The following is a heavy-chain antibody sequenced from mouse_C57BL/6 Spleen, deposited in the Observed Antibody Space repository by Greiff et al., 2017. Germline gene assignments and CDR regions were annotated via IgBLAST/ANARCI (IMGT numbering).Heavy chain of an antibody. J-gene: IGHJ3*01. V-gene: IGHV14-4*01. Sequence: VQLKQSGAELVRPGASVKLSCTASGFNIKDDYMHWVKQRPEQGLEWIGWIDPENGDTDYASKFQGKATITANTSSNTAYLQLSSLTSEDTAVYYCTKTDGYYEAYWGQGTLVTVSA. CDR3: TKTDGYYEAY. D-gene: IGHD2-3*01. CDR2: IDPENGDT. CDR1: GFNIKDDY.